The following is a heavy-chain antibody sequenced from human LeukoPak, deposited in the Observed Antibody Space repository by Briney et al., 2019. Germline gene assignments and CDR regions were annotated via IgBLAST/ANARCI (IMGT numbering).Heavy chain of an antibody. J-gene: IGHJ4*02. CDR1: GASISSYY. CDR2: ISYSGST. CDR3: ARSGGRDGYNFDY. V-gene: IGHV4-59*01. D-gene: IGHD5-24*01. Sequence: SETLSLTCTVSGASISSYYWSWIRQPPGKGLEWIGYISYSGSTNYNPSLKSRVNISVDTSKNQFSLKLSSVTAADTAVYYCARSGGRDGYNFDYWGQGTLVTVSS.